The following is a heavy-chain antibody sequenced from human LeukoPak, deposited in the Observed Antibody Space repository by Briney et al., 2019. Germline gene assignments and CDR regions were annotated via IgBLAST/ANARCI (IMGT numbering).Heavy chain of an antibody. CDR2: ISGSSSYT. J-gene: IGHJ1*01. D-gene: IGHD3-22*01. CDR1: GFTFSDYY. CDR3: ARHGLYDSSDYWTFQY. V-gene: IGHV3-11*06. Sequence: GGSLRLSCAASGFTFSDYYMSWIRQAPGKGLEGVTYISGSSSYTNYADSVKGRFTISRDNAKNSLYLQMNSLRAEDTAVYYCARHGLYDSSDYWTFQYWGQGTLVPVSS.